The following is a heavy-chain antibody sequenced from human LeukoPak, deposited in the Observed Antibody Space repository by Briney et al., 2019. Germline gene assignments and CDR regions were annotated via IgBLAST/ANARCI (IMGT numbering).Heavy chain of an antibody. CDR2: IFPIFGTA. Sequence: ASVKVSCKPSGATFSSYAISWVRQAPEQGLEWMGGIFPIFGTANYAQKFQGRVTITTDESTSTAYMELSSLRSEDTAVYYCARIKGFIPYQPAIRWFDPWGQGTLVTVSS. CDR1: GATFSSYA. CDR3: ARIKGFIPYQPAIRWFDP. V-gene: IGHV1-69*05. D-gene: IGHD2-2*01. J-gene: IGHJ5*02.